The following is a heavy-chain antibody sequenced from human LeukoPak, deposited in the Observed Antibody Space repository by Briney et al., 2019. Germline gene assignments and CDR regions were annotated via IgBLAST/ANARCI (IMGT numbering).Heavy chain of an antibody. CDR1: GASISGYF. CDR2: ISSSGNT. J-gene: IGHJ4*02. D-gene: IGHD5-12*01. CDR3: ARADSGYGGYFDN. Sequence: SETLSLTCTVSGASISGYFWSWIRQPPGKGLEWIGYISSSGNTNYNPSLKSRVTISVDTSKNQFSLKVSSVTAADTAVYYCARADSGYGGYFDNWGQGTLVIVSS. V-gene: IGHV4-59*12.